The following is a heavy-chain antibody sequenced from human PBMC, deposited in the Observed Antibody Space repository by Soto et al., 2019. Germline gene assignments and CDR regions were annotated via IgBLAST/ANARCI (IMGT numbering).Heavy chain of an antibody. CDR1: GFTFSSYG. CDR3: TTGFHYDILTGVDY. V-gene: IGHV3-33*01. J-gene: IGHJ4*02. CDR2: IWYDGSNK. D-gene: IGHD3-9*01. Sequence: GGSLGLSCAASGFTFSSYGMHWVRQAPGKGLEWVAVIWYDGSNKYYADSVKGRFTISRDDSKNTLYLQMNSLKTEDTAVYYCTTGFHYDILTGVDYRGQGTLVTVSS.